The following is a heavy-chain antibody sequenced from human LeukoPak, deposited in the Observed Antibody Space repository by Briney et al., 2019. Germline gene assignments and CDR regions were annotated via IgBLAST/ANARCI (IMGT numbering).Heavy chain of an antibody. J-gene: IGHJ3*02. Sequence: GGSLRLSCAASGFTFDDYAMHWVRQAPGKGLEWVSAISWNSGSIGYADSVKGRFTISRDNAKNSLYLQMNSLRAEDTALYYCAKDMALVGASGAFDIWGQGTMVTVSS. CDR1: GFTFDDYA. CDR3: AKDMALVGASGAFDI. V-gene: IGHV3-9*01. CDR2: ISWNSGSI. D-gene: IGHD1-26*01.